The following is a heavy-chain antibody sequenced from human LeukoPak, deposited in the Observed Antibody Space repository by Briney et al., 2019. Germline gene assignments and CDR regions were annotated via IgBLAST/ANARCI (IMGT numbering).Heavy chain of an antibody. V-gene: IGHV3-64*01. J-gene: IGHJ4*02. CDR3: AREAGYYDSSGYYSQPVDY. CDR1: GFTFSSYA. Sequence: GGSLRLSCVASGFTFSSYAMHWVRQAPGKGLEYVSAITGNGGSTYYANSLKGRFTISRDNSKNTLFLQMGSLRAEDMAVYYCAREAGYYDSSGYYSQPVDYWGQGTLVTVSS. D-gene: IGHD3-22*01. CDR2: ITGNGGST.